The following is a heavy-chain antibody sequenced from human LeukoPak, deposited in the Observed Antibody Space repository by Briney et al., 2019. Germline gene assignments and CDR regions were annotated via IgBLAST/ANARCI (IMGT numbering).Heavy chain of an antibody. V-gene: IGHV4-34*01. CDR2: INHSGST. D-gene: IGHD3-3*01. Sequence: TSSETLSLTCAVYGGSFSGYYWSWLRQPPGKGLEWIGEINHSGSTNYNPSLKSRVTISVDTSKNQFSLKLSSVTAADTAVYYCARGLGVNYDFWSGKAPHYMDVWGKGTTVTVSS. CDR1: GGSFSGYY. CDR3: ARGLGVNYDFWSGKAPHYMDV. J-gene: IGHJ6*03.